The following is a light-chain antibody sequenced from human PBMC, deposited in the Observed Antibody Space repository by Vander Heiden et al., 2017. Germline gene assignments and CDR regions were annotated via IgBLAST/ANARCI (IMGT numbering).Light chain of an antibody. CDR2: LGS. CDR3: MQALQTPLT. J-gene: IGKJ4*01. CDR1: QSLLHSNGYNY. V-gene: IGKV2-28*01. Sequence: DFVMTQSPLSLPVTPGEPASISCRSSQSLLHSNGYNYLDWYVQKPGQSPQLLISLGSNRASGVPDRFSGSGSGTDFTLKISRVEAEDVGVYYCMQALQTPLTFDGGTRVEIK.